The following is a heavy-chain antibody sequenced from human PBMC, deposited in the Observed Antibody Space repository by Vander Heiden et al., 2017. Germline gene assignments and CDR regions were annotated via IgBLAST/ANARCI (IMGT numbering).Heavy chain of an antibody. CDR3: TKRFSSSRVVDY. D-gene: IGHD6-19*01. V-gene: IGHV3-23*04. CDR1: GCNFENYA. Sequence: EVQLVESGGGLVQQGGSLRLSCADSGCNFENYAMNWVRQSPGKGLEWVSVIGGTGVTTYYADSVKGRFTISRDNSKNTLYLQMNSLRDEDTAVYYCTKRFSSSRVVDYWGQGTLVTVSS. J-gene: IGHJ4*02. CDR2: IGGTGVTT.